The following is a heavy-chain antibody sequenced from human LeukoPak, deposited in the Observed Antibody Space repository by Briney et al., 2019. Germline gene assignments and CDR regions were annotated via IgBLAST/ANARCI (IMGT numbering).Heavy chain of an antibody. Sequence: PGGSLRLSCAASGFTFSSYGMHWVRQAPGKGLEWVAFIRYDGSNKYYADSVKGRFTISRDNSKNTLHLQMNSLRAEDTAVYYCAKDYIGGWFGEFSFDYWGQGTLVTVSS. D-gene: IGHD3-10*01. CDR3: AKDYIGGWFGEFSFDY. CDR2: IRYDGSNK. V-gene: IGHV3-30*02. CDR1: GFTFSSYG. J-gene: IGHJ4*02.